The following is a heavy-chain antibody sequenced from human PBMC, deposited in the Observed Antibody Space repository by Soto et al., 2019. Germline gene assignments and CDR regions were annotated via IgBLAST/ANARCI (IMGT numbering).Heavy chain of an antibody. J-gene: IGHJ5*02. CDR3: ARGYCISTSCYGRFWFDP. CDR1: GYSFTSYW. D-gene: IGHD2-2*01. V-gene: IGHV5-51*01. CDR2: IYPGDSDT. Sequence: GESLKISCKGSGYSFTSYWIGWVRQMPGKGLEWMGIIYPGDSDTRYSPSFQGQVTISADKSISTAYLQWSSLKASDTAMYYCARGYCISTSCYGRFWFDPWGQGTLVTVSS.